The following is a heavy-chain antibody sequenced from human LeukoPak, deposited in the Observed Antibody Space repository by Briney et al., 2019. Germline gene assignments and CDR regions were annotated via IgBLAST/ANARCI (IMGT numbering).Heavy chain of an antibody. V-gene: IGHV3-30-3*01. D-gene: IGHD6-19*01. CDR3: ARANSSAWHNFDF. J-gene: IGHJ4*02. Sequence: GGSLRLSCAASGFTFSSYAMHWVRQAPGKGLEWVAVISYDGSDYCADSVKGRFTISRDNSRDTLYLEMNSLRTEDRAVYYCARANSSAWHNFDFWGQGTLVTVSS. CDR2: ISYDGSD. CDR1: GFTFSSYA.